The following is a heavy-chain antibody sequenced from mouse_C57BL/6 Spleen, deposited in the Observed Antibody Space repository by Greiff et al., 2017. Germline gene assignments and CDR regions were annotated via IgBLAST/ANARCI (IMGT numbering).Heavy chain of an antibody. Sequence: VKLVESGAELVRPGASVTLSCKASGYTFTDYEMHWVKPTPVHGLEWIGAIDPETGGTAYNQKFKGKAILTADNSSSTAYMELRSLTSEDSAVYYCTRSRTGNYFDYWGQGTTLTVSS. CDR3: TRSRTGNYFDY. CDR1: GYTFTDYE. V-gene: IGHV1-15*01. CDR2: IDPETGGT. D-gene: IGHD4-1*01. J-gene: IGHJ2*01.